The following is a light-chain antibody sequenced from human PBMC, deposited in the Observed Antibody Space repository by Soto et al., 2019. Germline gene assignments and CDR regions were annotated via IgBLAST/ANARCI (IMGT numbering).Light chain of an antibody. Sequence: QPVLTQSPSASASLGASVKLTCTLSSGHSTYAIAWHQQQPEKGPRYLMKVNSDGSHNKGDGIPDRFSASSSGAERSLTISSLQSEDEADYYCQTWGTGLQVFGGGTKLTVL. J-gene: IGLJ3*02. CDR3: QTWGTGLQV. CDR2: VNSDGSH. V-gene: IGLV4-69*01. CDR1: SGHSTYA.